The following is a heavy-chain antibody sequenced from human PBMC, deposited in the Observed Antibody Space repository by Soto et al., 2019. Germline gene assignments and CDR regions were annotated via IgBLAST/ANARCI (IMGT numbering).Heavy chain of an antibody. J-gene: IGHJ4*02. D-gene: IGHD3-16*01. Sequence: KPSETLSLTCTVSGGPISSSPSYWAWIRQSPEKGLEWIGHIFYSGSTSYSPSLRSRVSISADTSKNQFSLKLSSVTAADAAVYFCVGVRSYTIFNYWGQGTLVTVSS. CDR2: IFYSGST. V-gene: IGHV4-39*01. CDR3: VGVRSYTIFNY. CDR1: GGPISSSPSY.